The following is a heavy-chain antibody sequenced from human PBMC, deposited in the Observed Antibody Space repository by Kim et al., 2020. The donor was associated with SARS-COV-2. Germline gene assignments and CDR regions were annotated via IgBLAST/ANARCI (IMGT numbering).Heavy chain of an antibody. J-gene: IGHJ1*01. CDR2: ISGSGAGT. V-gene: IGHV3-23*01. Sequence: GGSLRLSCAASGFTFSSYAMSWVRQAPGKGLEWISAISGSGAGTYYVDSVKGRFTISRDNSKNTLYLQMNSLRGDDTAVYYCARSWQIADYFQHWGQGTLVTVSS. CDR3: ARSWQIADYFQH. CDR1: GFTFSSYA.